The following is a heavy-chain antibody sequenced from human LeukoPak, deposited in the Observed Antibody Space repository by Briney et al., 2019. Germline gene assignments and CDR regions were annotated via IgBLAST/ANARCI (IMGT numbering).Heavy chain of an antibody. CDR3: ARGGGTAMDDYYFDY. D-gene: IGHD5-18*01. J-gene: IGHJ4*02. Sequence: ASETLSLTCTVSGGSISSYYWSWIRQPPGKGPEWIGYIYYSGSTNYNPSLKSRVTISVDTSKNQFSLKLSSVTAADTAVYYCARGGGTAMDDYYFDYWGQGTLVTVSS. V-gene: IGHV4-59*01. CDR2: IYYSGST. CDR1: GGSISSYY.